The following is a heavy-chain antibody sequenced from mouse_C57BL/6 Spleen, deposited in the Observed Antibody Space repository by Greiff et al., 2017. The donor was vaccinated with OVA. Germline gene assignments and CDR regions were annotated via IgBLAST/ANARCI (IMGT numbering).Heavy chain of an antibody. V-gene: IGHV1-82*01. CDR1: GYAFSSSW. J-gene: IGHJ1*03. CDR3: ARERAYYGNYEGYFDV. Sequence: QVQLKACGPALVKPGASVKISCKASGYAFSSSWMNWVKQRPGKGLEWIGRIYPGDGDTNYNGKFKGKATLTADKSSSTAYMQLSSLTSEDSAVYFCARERAYYGNYEGYFDVWGTGTTVTVSS. D-gene: IGHD2-1*01. CDR2: IYPGDGDT.